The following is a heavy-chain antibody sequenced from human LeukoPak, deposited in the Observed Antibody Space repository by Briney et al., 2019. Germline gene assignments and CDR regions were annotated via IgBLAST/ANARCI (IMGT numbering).Heavy chain of an antibody. CDR1: GYTFTSYG. J-gene: IGHJ4*02. CDR2: INPNSGGT. Sequence: ASVKVSCKASGYTFTSYGISWVRQAPGQGLEWMGWINPNSGGTNYAQKFQGRVTMTRDTSISTAYMELSRLRSDDTAVYYCARAPVLRFLEWLFGYWGQGTLVTVSS. V-gene: IGHV1-2*02. CDR3: ARAPVLRFLEWLFGY. D-gene: IGHD3-3*01.